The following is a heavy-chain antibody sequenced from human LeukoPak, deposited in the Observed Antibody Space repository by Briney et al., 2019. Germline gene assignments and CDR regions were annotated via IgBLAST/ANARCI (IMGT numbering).Heavy chain of an antibody. J-gene: IGHJ5*02. CDR3: ARDPRFPQLVPDWFDP. CDR1: GYTFTNYG. V-gene: IGHV1-18*01. CDR2: ISGYNGNT. D-gene: IGHD6-13*01. Sequence: ASVKVSCKASGYTFTNYGINWGRQAPGQGLEWMGWISGYNGNTNYAQKFQDRVTMTTDTTTNTAPMELRSVESDDTAVYYCARDPRFPQLVPDWFDPWGQRTLVTVSS.